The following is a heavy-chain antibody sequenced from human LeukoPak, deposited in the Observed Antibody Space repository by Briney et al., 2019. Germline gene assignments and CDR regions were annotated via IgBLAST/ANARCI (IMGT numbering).Heavy chain of an antibody. J-gene: IGHJ4*02. CDR1: GFTFSYYG. CDR3: ARARGNNYGFFDY. V-gene: IGHV3-30*02. Sequence: GGSLRLSCAASGFTFSYYGMHWVRQAPGKGLEWVAFIRYEVNGKYYADSVKGRFTISIDNAKNTLYLQMNSLRAEDTAVYYCARARGNNYGFFDYWGQGILVTVSS. CDR2: IRYEVNGK. D-gene: IGHD3/OR15-3a*01.